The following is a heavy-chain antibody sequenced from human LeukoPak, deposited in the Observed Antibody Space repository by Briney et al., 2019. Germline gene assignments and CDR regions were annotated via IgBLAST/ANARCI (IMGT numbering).Heavy chain of an antibody. Sequence: PGGSLRLSCAASGFTFSSYGMHWVRQAPGKGLEWVGRIKSKTDGGTTDYAAPVKGRFTISRDDSKNTLYLQMNSPKTEDTAVYYCTAYGDHPYNWFDPWGQGTLVTVSS. CDR2: IKSKTDGGTT. CDR1: GFTFSSYG. J-gene: IGHJ5*02. V-gene: IGHV3-15*01. CDR3: TAYGDHPYNWFDP. D-gene: IGHD4-17*01.